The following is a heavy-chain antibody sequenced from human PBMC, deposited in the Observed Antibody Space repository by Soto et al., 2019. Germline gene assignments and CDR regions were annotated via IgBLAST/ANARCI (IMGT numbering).Heavy chain of an antibody. Sequence: GWLRRTCAASGCTFGAYGMYWVRQAPGKGLEWVTVISYDGSNKYYADSVKGRFTISRDNSKNTLYLQMNSLRAEDTAVYYCEKGTPVGAPHDFFDHWGQGTLVTVYS. D-gene: IGHD1-26*01. J-gene: IGHJ4*02. CDR1: GCTFGAYG. CDR3: EKGTPVGAPHDFFDH. CDR2: ISYDGSNK. V-gene: IGHV3-30*18.